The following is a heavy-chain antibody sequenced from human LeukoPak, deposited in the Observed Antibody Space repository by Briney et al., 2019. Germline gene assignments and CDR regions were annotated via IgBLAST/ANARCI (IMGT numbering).Heavy chain of an antibody. V-gene: IGHV3-23*01. CDR3: VKDRPNYYESNGDYYKRDGDF. D-gene: IGHD3-22*01. CDR2: ISSSGEFT. Sequence: GGSPRLSCAASGFTFHNFAMSWVRQAPGKGLEWVSSISSSGEFTFYADSVKGRFTIFRDNSRYTLYLQMNSLRAEDAAMYYCVKDRPNYYESNGDYYKRDGDFWGQGTLVTVSA. J-gene: IGHJ4*02. CDR1: GFTFHNFA.